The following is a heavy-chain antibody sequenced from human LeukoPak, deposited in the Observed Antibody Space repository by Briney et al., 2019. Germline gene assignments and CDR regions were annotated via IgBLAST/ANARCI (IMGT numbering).Heavy chain of an antibody. Sequence: GGSLRLSRAASGFTFRKYEMNWVRHAPGNGLEWVSYISSSGPTIYYADSVKGRFTTSRDNAKNSLFLQMDGLRAEDTAVYYFARKELEVWFDPWGEGALVAVSS. V-gene: IGHV3-48*03. CDR1: GFTFRKYE. CDR3: ARKELEVWFDP. CDR2: ISSSGPTI. J-gene: IGHJ5*02. D-gene: IGHD3-10*01.